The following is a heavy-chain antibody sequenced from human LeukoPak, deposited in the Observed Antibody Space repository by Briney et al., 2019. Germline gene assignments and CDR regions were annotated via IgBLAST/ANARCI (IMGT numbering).Heavy chain of an antibody. CDR1: GFTFSTYA. J-gene: IGHJ4*02. D-gene: IGHD3-3*01. V-gene: IGHV3-23*01. CDR2: IRGSGGSI. CDR3: ARATIFGVDDFDY. Sequence: GGSLRLSCAASGFTFSTYAMNWVRQAPGKGLEWVSAIRGSGGSIYYADSVKGRFTISRDNSKNTLYLQMNSLRAEDTAVYYCARATIFGVDDFDYWGQGTLVTVSS.